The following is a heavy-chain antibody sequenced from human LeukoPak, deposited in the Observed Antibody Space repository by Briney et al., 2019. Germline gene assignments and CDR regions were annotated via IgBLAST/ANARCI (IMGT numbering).Heavy chain of an antibody. CDR3: ARQLRYFDSHMDV. Sequence: PSETLSLTCTVSGGSISSYYWSWIRQPPGKGLEWIGYIYYGGSTNYNPSLKSRVTISVNTSKNQFSLKLSSVTAADTAVYYCARQLRYFDSHMDVWGQGTTVTVSS. CDR2: IYYGGST. CDR1: GGSISSYY. J-gene: IGHJ6*02. V-gene: IGHV4-59*08. D-gene: IGHD3-9*01.